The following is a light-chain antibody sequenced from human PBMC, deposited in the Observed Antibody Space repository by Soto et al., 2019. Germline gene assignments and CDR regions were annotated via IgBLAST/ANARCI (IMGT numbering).Light chain of an antibody. CDR3: QQYNNWPPGIT. Sequence: DIVMTQSPATLSVSPGERGTISCRALQSVSIKLAWYQQKPGQAPRLLIHGASTRVTGIPARFSGSGSGTEFTLTISSLKSEEFAVYYCQQYNNWPPGITFGQGTRLEIK. CDR1: QSVSIK. CDR2: GAS. V-gene: IGKV3D-15*01. J-gene: IGKJ5*01.